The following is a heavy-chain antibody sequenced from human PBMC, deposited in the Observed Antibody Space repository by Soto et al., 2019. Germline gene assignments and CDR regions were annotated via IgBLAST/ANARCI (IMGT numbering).Heavy chain of an antibody. V-gene: IGHV4-34*01. D-gene: IGHD3-22*01. CDR2: INHSGST. Sequence: SETLSLTCAVYGGSFSGYYWSWIRQPPGKGLEWIGEINHSGSTNYNPSLKSRVTISVDTSKNQFSLKLSSVTAADTAVYYCARGYYYDSSGYPFWFDPWGQGTLVTVS. J-gene: IGHJ5*02. CDR1: GGSFSGYY. CDR3: ARGYYYDSSGYPFWFDP.